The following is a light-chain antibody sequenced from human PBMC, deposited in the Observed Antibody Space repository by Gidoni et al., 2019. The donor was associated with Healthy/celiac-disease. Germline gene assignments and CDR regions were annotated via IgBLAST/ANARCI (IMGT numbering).Light chain of an antibody. CDR2: DAS. CDR3: QQRSNWPPFT. CDR1: QRVSSY. J-gene: IGKJ4*01. Sequence: ELVFTQSPATLSLSPGERATLSCRASQRVSSYLAWYQQKPGQAPRLLIYDASNRATGIPARFSGSGSGTDFTLTISSLEPEDFAVYYCQQRSNWPPFTFGGGTKVEIK. V-gene: IGKV3-11*01.